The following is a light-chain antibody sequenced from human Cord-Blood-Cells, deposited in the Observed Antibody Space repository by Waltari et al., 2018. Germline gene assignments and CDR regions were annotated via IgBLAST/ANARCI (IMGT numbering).Light chain of an antibody. CDR1: QSVLYSSNNKNY. V-gene: IGKV4-1*01. CDR2: WAS. Sequence: DIVMTQSPDSLAVFLGERATINCKSSQSVLYSSNNKNYLAWYQQKPGQPPKLLIYWASTRESGVPDRFSGSGSGTDFTRTISSLQAEDVAVYYCQQYYSTPYTFGQGTKLEIK. J-gene: IGKJ2*01. CDR3: QQYYSTPYT.